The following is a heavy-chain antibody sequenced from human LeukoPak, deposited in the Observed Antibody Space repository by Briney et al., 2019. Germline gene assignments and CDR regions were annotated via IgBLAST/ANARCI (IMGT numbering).Heavy chain of an antibody. CDR3: ARSGSIGVFDI. J-gene: IGHJ3*02. Sequence: SETLSLTCAVYGGSLSGYYWSWIRQPPGKGLEWNGAINHSGSPHYNPSLKSQLTISVDTSKNQFSLKLSSVTAADTAVYYCARSGSIGVFDIWGQGTMVTVSS. CDR2: INHSGSP. V-gene: IGHV4-34*01. D-gene: IGHD5-12*01. CDR1: GGSLSGYY.